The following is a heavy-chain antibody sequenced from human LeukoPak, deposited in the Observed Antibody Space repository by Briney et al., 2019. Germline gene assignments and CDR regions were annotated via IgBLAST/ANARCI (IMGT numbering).Heavy chain of an antibody. Sequence: SGTLSLTCAVSGGSISSSNWWSWVRQPPGKGLEWIGEIYHSGSTNYNPSLKSRVTISVDTSKNQFSLKLSSVTAADTAVYYCARDLGTFYGDYGWFDPWGQGTLVTVSS. V-gene: IGHV4-4*02. J-gene: IGHJ5*02. CDR3: ARDLGTFYGDYGWFDP. D-gene: IGHD4-17*01. CDR1: GGSISSSNW. CDR2: IYHSGST.